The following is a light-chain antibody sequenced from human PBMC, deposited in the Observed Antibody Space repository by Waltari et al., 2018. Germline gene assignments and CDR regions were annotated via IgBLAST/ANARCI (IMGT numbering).Light chain of an antibody. CDR2: DVS. Sequence: QSALTQPASVSGSPGQSITISCTGTSSDVGGYNYVSWYQQHPGKAPKLMIYDVSNPPSGVSNLFSGSKSGNTAPLTISGLQAEDEADYYCSSYTSSSTLVFGGGTKLTVL. V-gene: IGLV2-14*03. CDR3: SSYTSSSTLV. CDR1: SSDVGGYNY. J-gene: IGLJ2*01.